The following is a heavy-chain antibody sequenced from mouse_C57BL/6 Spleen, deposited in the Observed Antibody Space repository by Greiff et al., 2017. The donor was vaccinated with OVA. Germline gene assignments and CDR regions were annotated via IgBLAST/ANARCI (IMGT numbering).Heavy chain of an antibody. CDR1: GYTFTDYE. J-gene: IGHJ2*01. D-gene: IGHD3-2*02. CDR3: TKDSYSSGDVRDY. Sequence: QVQLQQSGAELVRPGASVTLSCKASGYTFTDYEMHWVKQTPVHGLEWIGAIDPETGGTAYNQKFKGKAILTADKSSSTAYMELRSLTSEDSAVYYCTKDSYSSGDVRDYWGQGTTLTVSS. CDR2: IDPETGGT. V-gene: IGHV1-15*01.